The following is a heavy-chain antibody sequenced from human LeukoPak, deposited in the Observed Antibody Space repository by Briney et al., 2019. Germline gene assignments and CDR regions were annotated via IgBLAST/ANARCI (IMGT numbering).Heavy chain of an antibody. V-gene: IGHV5-51*01. J-gene: IGHJ4*02. Sequence: GESLKISCKGSGYSFTSYWIGWVRQMPGKGLEWTGIIYPGDADTRYSPSFQGQVTISADKSISTAYLQWSSLKASDTAMYYCARQLEYSGYDTGYFDYWGQGTLVTVSS. D-gene: IGHD5-12*01. CDR1: GYSFTSYW. CDR3: ARQLEYSGYDTGYFDY. CDR2: IYPGDADT.